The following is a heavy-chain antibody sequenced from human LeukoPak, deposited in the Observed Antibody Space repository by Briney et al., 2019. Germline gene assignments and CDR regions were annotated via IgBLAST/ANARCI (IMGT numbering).Heavy chain of an antibody. CDR2: IYYSGST. D-gene: IGHD5-12*01. CDR1: GGSISSYY. V-gene: IGHV4-59*08. Sequence: SETLSLTCIVSGGSISSYYWSWIRQPPGKGLEWIGYIYYSGSTNYNPSLKSRVTISVDTSKNQFSLKLSSVTAADTAVYYCARDSGYALAYGMDVWGQGTTVTVSS. J-gene: IGHJ6*02. CDR3: ARDSGYALAYGMDV.